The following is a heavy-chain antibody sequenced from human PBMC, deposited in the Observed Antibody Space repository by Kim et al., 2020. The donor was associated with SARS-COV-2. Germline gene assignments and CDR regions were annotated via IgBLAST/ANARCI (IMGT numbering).Heavy chain of an antibody. V-gene: IGHV3-23*01. CDR2: VNNGGNA. J-gene: IGHJ4*02. D-gene: IGHD6-19*01. CDR1: GFTFSSRA. CDR3: AKDHPSSGWPAFDS. Sequence: GGSLRLSCAASGFTFSSRAMSWVRQAPGKGPEWVASVNNGGNAYYADSVKGRFTVSRDITMDTLYLQMNSLRAEDTALYFCAKDHPSSGWPAFDSWGQGTLVTVSS.